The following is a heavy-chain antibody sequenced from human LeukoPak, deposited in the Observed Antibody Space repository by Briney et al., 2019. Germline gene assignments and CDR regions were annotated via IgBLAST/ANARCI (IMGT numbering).Heavy chain of an antibody. CDR2: IKQDGSEK. D-gene: IGHD6-6*01. J-gene: IGHJ6*03. CDR1: GFTFSSYW. CDR3: ARLSEAARYYYYYMDV. Sequence: GGSLRLSCAASGFTFSSYWMSWVRQAPGKGLEWVANIKQDGSEKYYVDSVKGRFTISRDNAKNSLYLQMNSLRAEDTAVYYCARLSEAARYYYYYMDVWGKGTTVTVSS. V-gene: IGHV3-7*01.